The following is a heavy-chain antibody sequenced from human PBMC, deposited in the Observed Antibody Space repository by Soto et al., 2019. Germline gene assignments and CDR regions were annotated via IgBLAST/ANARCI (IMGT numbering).Heavy chain of an antibody. CDR1: GFTFSSYA. J-gene: IGHJ4*02. Sequence: PGGSLRLSCAASGFTFSSYAMHWVRQAPGKGLEWVAVISYDGSNKYYADSVKGRFTISRDNSKNTLYLQMNSLRAEDTAVYYCARAFRGVVIMPMIWWGQGTLVTVSS. CDR2: ISYDGSNK. V-gene: IGHV3-30-3*01. D-gene: IGHD3-3*01. CDR3: ARAFRGVVIMPMIW.